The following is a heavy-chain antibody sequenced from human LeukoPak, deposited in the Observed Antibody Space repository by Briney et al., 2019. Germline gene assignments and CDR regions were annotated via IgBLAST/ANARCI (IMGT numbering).Heavy chain of an antibody. J-gene: IGHJ4*02. V-gene: IGHV4-59*01. CDR2: IYYTGNT. D-gene: IGHD3-22*01. CDR3: ARLAYDYSGYSYIDY. Sequence: PSETLSLTCTVSGGSISSYYWSWIRQPPGKGLDWIGYIYYTGNTNYNPSLKSRVTISVHTSKNQFSLKLSSVTAADTAMYYCARLAYDYSGYSYIDYWGQGTLVTVSS. CDR1: GGSISSYY.